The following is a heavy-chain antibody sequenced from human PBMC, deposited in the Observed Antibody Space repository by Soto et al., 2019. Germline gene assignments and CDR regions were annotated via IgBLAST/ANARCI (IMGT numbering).Heavy chain of an antibody. D-gene: IGHD2-15*01. J-gene: IGHJ4*02. V-gene: IGHV4-38-2*01. CDR2: MFHSGST. Sequence: ETLSLTCAVSGYSIGNDYYWGWIRQPPGKGLEWIGSMFHSGSTYYSPSLKSRVTILMDTSKNTFSLELNSVTAADTAIYYCAKVVAATSYFDSWGQGALVTVSS. CDR1: GYSIGNDYY. CDR3: AKVVAATSYFDS.